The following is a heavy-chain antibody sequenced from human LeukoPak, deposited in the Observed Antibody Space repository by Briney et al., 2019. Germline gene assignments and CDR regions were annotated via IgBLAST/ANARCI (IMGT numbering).Heavy chain of an antibody. CDR2: IYYSGTT. CDR1: GDSFSSGY. Sequence: SETLSLTCALSGDSFSSGYWNWIRQPPGKGLEWIGYIYYSGTTNSNPSLKSRVTISVDTSKNQFSLKLSSVTAADTAVYYCARVLYYYYYMDVWGKGTTVTVSS. V-gene: IGHV4-59*01. J-gene: IGHJ6*03. CDR3: ARVLYYYYYMDV.